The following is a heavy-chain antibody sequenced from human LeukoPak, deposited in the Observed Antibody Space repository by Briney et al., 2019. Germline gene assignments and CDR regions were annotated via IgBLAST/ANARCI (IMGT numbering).Heavy chain of an antibody. Sequence: GGSLRLSCAASGFTFDTYVMSWVRQAPGKGLEWVAAISGRGGSTYYADSVKGRFTISRENSKNTLCLQMNSLRAEDTAVYYCAKPITVIADAFDIWGQGTMVTVSS. CDR2: ISGRGGST. CDR3: AKPITVIADAFDI. V-gene: IGHV3-23*01. D-gene: IGHD3-22*01. CDR1: GFTFDTYV. J-gene: IGHJ3*02.